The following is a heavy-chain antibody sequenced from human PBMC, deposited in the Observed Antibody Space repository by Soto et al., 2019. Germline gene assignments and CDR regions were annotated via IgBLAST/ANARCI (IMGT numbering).Heavy chain of an antibody. CDR1: GFTFSSYA. CDR2: ISGSGGST. V-gene: IGHV3-23*01. D-gene: IGHD3-16*01. J-gene: IGHJ3*02. CDR3: AKGGTGGGGAFDI. Sequence: EVQLLESGGGLVQPGGSLRLSCAASGFTFSSYAMSWVRQAPGKGLEWVSAISGSGGSTYYADSVKGRFTISRDNSKNTVKLKMNSLRAGDTAVNSWAKGGTGGGGAFDIWGQGTMVTVSS.